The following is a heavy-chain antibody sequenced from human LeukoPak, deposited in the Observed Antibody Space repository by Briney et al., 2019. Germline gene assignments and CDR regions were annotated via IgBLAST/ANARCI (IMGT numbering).Heavy chain of an antibody. CDR2: ISSNGGST. CDR3: ARGLGPSWDDAFDI. CDR1: GFTFSSYA. V-gene: IGHV3-64*01. Sequence: PGGSLRLSCAASGFTFSSYAMHWVRQAPGKGLEYVSAISSNGGSTYYANSVKGRFTISRDNSKNTLYLQMGSLRAEDMAVYYCARGLGPSWDDAFDIWGQGTMVTVSS. J-gene: IGHJ3*02. D-gene: IGHD3-16*01.